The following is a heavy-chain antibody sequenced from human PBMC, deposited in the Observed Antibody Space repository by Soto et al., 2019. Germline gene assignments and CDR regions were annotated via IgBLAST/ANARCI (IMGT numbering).Heavy chain of an antibody. Sequence: QVQLVQSGAEVKKPGASVKVSCKPSGYSYTTFGISWVRQAPGQGLEWMGWMNSNSGKTDYAQKFQGRVTRTTDTFTRTAYMDLRSLTSDDTAVYFCVRDRLTVTGTKCFDYWGQGTLVTVSS. CDR1: GYSYTTFG. D-gene: IGHD4-17*01. CDR3: VRDRLTVTGTKCFDY. CDR2: MNSNSGKT. J-gene: IGHJ4*02. V-gene: IGHV1-18*01.